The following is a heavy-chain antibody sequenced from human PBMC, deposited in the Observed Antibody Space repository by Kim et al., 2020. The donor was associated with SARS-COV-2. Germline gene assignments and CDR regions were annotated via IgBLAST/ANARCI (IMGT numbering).Heavy chain of an antibody. D-gene: IGHD3-16*01. CDR2: INAGNGNT. CDR1: GYTFTNYA. V-gene: IGHV1-3*01. CDR3: ARGSYGLHYDGMDV. J-gene: IGHJ6*02. Sequence: ASVKVSCKASGYTFTNYAIHWVRQAPGQRLEWMGWINAGNGNTKNSQKFQGRVTITRDTSASTSYMGLTSLRSEDTGVYYCARGSYGLHYDGMDVWGQGTTVTVSS.